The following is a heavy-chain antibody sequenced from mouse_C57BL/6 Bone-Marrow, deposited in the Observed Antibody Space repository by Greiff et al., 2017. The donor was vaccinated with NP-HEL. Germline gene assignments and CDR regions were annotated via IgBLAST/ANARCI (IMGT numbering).Heavy chain of an antibody. CDR2: IYIGNGYT. CDR1: GYTFTSYG. V-gene: IGHV1-58*01. J-gene: IGHJ4*01. Sequence: VQLKQSGAELVRPGSSVKMSCKTSGYTFTSYGINWVKQRPGQGLEWIGYIYIGNGYTEYNEKFKGKATLTSDTSSSTAYMELRSLTSEDSAVYYCARATYYDYDGAMDFWGQGTSVTVSS. D-gene: IGHD2-4*01. CDR3: ARATYYDYDGAMDF.